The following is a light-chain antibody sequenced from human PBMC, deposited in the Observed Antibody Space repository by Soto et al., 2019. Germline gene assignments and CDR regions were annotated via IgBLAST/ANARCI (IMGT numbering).Light chain of an antibody. V-gene: IGKV3-11*01. J-gene: IGKJ3*01. CDR3: QQRSNWPHT. CDR2: DAS. Sequence: EIVLTQSPATLSLSPGERATLSCRASQSVSSYLAWYQQKPGRAPWLLIYDASNRATGIPARFSGSGSGTDFTLTISSLEPEDFAVYYCQQRSNWPHTFVPGTKVDIK. CDR1: QSVSSY.